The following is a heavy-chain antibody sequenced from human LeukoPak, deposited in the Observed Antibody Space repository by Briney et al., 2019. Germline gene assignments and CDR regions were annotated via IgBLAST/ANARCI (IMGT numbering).Heavy chain of an antibody. Sequence: GGSLRLSCAASGFTFSNAWMSWVRQAPGKRLEWVGRIKSKTDGGTTDYAAPVKGRFTISRDDSKNTLYLQMNSLKTEDTAVYYCTTDLYPNYGDYSLWDYWGQGTLVTVSS. CDR2: IKSKTDGGTT. D-gene: IGHD4-17*01. CDR1: GFTFSNAW. CDR3: TTDLYPNYGDYSLWDY. V-gene: IGHV3-15*01. J-gene: IGHJ4*02.